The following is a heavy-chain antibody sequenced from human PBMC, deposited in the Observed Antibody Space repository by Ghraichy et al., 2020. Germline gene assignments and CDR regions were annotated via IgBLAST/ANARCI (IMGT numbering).Heavy chain of an antibody. CDR1: GDSIISNNW. D-gene: IGHD2-2*01. Sequence: SETLSLTCAVSGDSIISNNWWSWVRQPPGKGLEWIGEIFHSGSTNYNPSLKSRITISLDKSKNQFSLKMTSVTAADTAVYYCAREIDQLRYFDYWGQGTLVTVSS. V-gene: IGHV4-4*02. J-gene: IGHJ4*02. CDR3: AREIDQLRYFDY. CDR2: IFHSGST.